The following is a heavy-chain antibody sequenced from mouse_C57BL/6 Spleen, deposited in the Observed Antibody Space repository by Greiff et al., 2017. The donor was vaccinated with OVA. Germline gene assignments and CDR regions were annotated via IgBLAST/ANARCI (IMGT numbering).Heavy chain of an antibody. D-gene: IGHD1-1*01. J-gene: IGHJ2*01. Sequence: QVQLQQPGAELVKPGASVKMSCEASGYTFTSYWITWVKQRPGQGLEWIGDTYPGSGSTNYNEKFKSKATLTVDTSSSTAYMQLSSLTSEDSAVYYCARSSLQYPYHFDYGGQGTTLTVSS. CDR3: ARSSLQYPYHFDY. CDR2: TYPGSGST. V-gene: IGHV1-55*01. CDR1: GYTFTSYW.